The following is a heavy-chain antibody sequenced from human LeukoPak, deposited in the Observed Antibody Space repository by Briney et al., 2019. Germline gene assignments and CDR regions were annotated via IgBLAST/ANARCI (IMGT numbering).Heavy chain of an antibody. D-gene: IGHD3-10*01. CDR1: GFTFSTST. CDR3: ATDSYVSGSYYRLFY. V-gene: IGHV3-7*01. Sequence: PGGSLRLSCAASGFTFSTSTMHWVRQAPGKGLEWVANINQHGGDIHYVDSVKGRFTISRDNAKNTLYLQMNNLRAEDTAIYYCATDSYVSGSYYRLFYWGQGTLVTVSS. CDR2: INQHGGDI. J-gene: IGHJ4*02.